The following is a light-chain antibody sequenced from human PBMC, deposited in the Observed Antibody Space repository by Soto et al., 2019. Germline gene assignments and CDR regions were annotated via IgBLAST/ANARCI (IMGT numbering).Light chain of an antibody. CDR1: RDDIGAYDY. Sequence: QSVLTQPASVSFSPGHSITISCAGTRDDIGAYDYVSWYQQHPGNAPKLLVYEVTNRPSGVSDRFSGSKSGNTASLTISGLQAEDEADYYCNSYTNSSAVVFGGGTKVTVL. CDR3: NSYTNSSAVV. V-gene: IGLV2-14*01. CDR2: EVT. J-gene: IGLJ2*01.